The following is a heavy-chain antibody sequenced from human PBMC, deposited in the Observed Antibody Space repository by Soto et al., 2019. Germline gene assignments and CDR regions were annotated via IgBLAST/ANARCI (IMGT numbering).Heavy chain of an antibody. CDR3: ARHSIDGMDV. J-gene: IGHJ6*02. CDR1: GFMFTNHG. Sequence: GGSLRLSCAASGFMFTNHGMHWVRQAPGKGLEWVAIISYDGYNKYYADSVKGRFTISRDNSKNTLYLQMNSLRTEDTALYYCARHSIDGMDVWGQGTTVTVSS. CDR2: ISYDGYNK. V-gene: IGHV3-30*19.